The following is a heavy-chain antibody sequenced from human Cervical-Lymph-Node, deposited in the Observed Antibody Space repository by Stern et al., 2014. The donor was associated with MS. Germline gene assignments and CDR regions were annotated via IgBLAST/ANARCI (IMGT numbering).Heavy chain of an antibody. CDR1: GGSISSRY. V-gene: IGHV4-59*08. CDR2: ISHSGDT. CDR3: ARLSTAVDF. Sequence: VQLVESGPGLVKPSETLSLTCAVSGGSISSRYWGWIRQPPGKGLEWIGLISHSGDTKYNPSLKSRVTISLDTSKNQFFLKVTPVTAADTAVYYCARLSTAVDFWGQGTLVTVSS. J-gene: IGHJ4*02.